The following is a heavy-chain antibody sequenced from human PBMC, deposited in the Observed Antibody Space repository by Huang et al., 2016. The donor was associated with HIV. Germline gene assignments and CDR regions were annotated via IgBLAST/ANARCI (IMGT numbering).Heavy chain of an antibody. Sequence: QIQLMQSGPELKQPGASVKVSCKASGYTFTSYGITWVRQAPGQGQEWMGWISAASGDTEYAQKVQGRVTLTTDTSTNIAYMELRSLRSDDTAKYYCARDPKYHRIGYYRQRGGIDIWGQGTMVIVSS. CDR3: ARDPKYHRIGYYRQRGGIDI. CDR2: ISAASGDT. CDR1: GYTFTSYG. V-gene: IGHV1-18*01. D-gene: IGHD3-22*01. J-gene: IGHJ3*02.